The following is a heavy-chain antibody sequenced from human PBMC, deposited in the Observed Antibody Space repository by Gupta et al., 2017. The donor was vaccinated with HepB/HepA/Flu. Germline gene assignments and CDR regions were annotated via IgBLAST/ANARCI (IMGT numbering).Heavy chain of an antibody. V-gene: IGHV1-2*02. D-gene: IGHD2-21*01. CDR2: INPNSGGT. Sequence: QVQLVQSGAEVKKPGASVKVSCKASGYTFTGYYMHWVRQAPGQGLEWMGWINPNSGGTNYAQKFQGRVTMTRDTSISTAYMELSRLRSDDTAVYYCARDFLPYCGGDCHTYYYYYMDVWGKGTTVTVSS. J-gene: IGHJ6*03. CDR3: ARDFLPYCGGDCHTYYYYYMDV. CDR1: GYTFTGYY.